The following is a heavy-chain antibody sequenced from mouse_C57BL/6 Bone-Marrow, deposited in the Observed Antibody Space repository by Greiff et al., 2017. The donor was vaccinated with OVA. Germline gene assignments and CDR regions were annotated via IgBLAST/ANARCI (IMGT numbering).Heavy chain of an antibody. D-gene: IGHD2-3*01. V-gene: IGHV1-26*01. CDR2: INPHNGGT. CDR1: GYTFTDYY. CDR3: ARGGGWLLLHAMDY. J-gene: IGHJ4*01. Sequence: EVQLQQSGPELVKPGASVKISCKASGYTFTDYYMNWVKQSHGKSLEWIGDINPHNGGTSYNQKFKGKATLTVDKYSSTAYMELRSLTSEDSAVYYCARGGGWLLLHAMDYWGQGTSVTVSS.